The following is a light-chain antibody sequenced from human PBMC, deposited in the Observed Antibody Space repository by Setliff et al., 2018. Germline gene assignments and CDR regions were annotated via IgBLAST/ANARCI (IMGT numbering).Light chain of an antibody. V-gene: IGLV2-14*01. CDR2: EVS. Sequence: QSALTQPASVSGSPGQSITISCTRTSSDVGGYNYVSWYQQHPGKAPKLMIYEVSNRPSGVSNRFSGSESGNTASLTISGLQAEDEADYYCSSYTSISLVVFGGGTKVTVL. CDR1: SSDVGGYNY. J-gene: IGLJ2*01. CDR3: SSYTSISLVV.